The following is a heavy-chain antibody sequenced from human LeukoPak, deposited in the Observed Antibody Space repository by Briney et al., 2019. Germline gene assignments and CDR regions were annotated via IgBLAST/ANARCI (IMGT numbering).Heavy chain of an antibody. CDR3: ARRTKQWLVLGSSFDP. CDR2: MNPNSGNA. Sequence: ASVKVSCKASGYTFTSYDINWVRQASGQGLEWMGWMNPNSGNAGYAQKFQGRVTMTRNTSISTAYMELSSLRSEDTAVYYCARRTKQWLVLGSSFDPWGQGTLVTVSS. D-gene: IGHD6-19*01. V-gene: IGHV1-8*01. J-gene: IGHJ5*02. CDR1: GYTFTSYD.